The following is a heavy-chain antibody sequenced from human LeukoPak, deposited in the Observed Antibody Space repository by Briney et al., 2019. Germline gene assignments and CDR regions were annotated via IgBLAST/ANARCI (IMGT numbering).Heavy chain of an antibody. V-gene: IGHV3-30*18. CDR3: AKSWGYSYGYYDY. Sequence: LSLTCTVSGGSISSSSYYWGWIRQPPGKGLEWVAVISYDGSNKYYADSVKGRFTISRDNSKNTLYLQMNSLRAEDTAVYYCAKSWGYSYGYYDYWGQGTLVTVSS. CDR1: GGSISSSS. CDR2: ISYDGSNK. J-gene: IGHJ4*02. D-gene: IGHD5-18*01.